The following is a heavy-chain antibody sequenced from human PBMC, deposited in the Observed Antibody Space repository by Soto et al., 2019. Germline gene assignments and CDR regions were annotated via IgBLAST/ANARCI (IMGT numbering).Heavy chain of an antibody. V-gene: IGHV1-3*05. D-gene: IGHD1-26*01. CDR2: INAGNGNT. CDR3: ARVGPPIDY. CDR1: GYTFSSYA. Sequence: QVQLVQSGAEEKKPGASVKVSCKASGYTFSSYAMHWVRQAPGQRLEWMGWINAGNGNTKYSQKFQGRVTITSDTPAGTAYMEPSGPRGEDTGVYSWARVGPPIDYGGQGPLVTGSS. J-gene: IGHJ4*02.